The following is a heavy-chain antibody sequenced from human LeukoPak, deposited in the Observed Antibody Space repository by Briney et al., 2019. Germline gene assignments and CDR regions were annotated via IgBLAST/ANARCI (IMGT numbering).Heavy chain of an antibody. V-gene: IGHV3-49*03. D-gene: IGHD1-1*01. CDR3: TRDRGAYNLYDY. CDR1: GFTFRDYA. CDR2: IRSKAYGETA. J-gene: IGHJ4*02. Sequence: QPGRSLRLSCTASGFTFRDYAMSWIRQAPGKGLEWVGFIRSKAYGETADYAASVKGRFTISRDDSKAIAYLQMNSLKTEDTAVYHCTRDRGAYNLYDYWGQGTLVTVSS.